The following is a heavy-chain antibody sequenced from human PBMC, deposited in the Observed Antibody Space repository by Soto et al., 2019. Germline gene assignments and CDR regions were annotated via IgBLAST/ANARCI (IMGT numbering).Heavy chain of an antibody. CDR2: IIPFVGIT. Sequence: SVKVSCKASGDSFSRYIISWVRQAPGQGLEWMGRIIPFVGITNYAQRFEGRVTITADTSTSTAYMELNNLRSEDTAVYYCARDRAIGNEALTMANWGQGSLVTVS. CDR1: GDSFSRYI. J-gene: IGHJ4*02. CDR3: ARDRAIGNEALTMAN. D-gene: IGHD3-10*01. V-gene: IGHV1-69*04.